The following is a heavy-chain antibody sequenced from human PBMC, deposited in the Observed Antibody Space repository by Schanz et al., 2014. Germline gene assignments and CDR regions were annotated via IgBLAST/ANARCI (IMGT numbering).Heavy chain of an antibody. V-gene: IGHV3-23*04. CDR3: ANNWNRDY. Sequence: EVQLVESGGGWVQPGGSLRLSCAASGFTFSDYSMNWVRQAPGKGPEWVAAVSSRSDEIKYADSVRGRFTISRDNSRSTMYLQMNSLRAEDTAVYYCANNWNRDYWGQGTLVTVSS. CDR2: VSSRSDEI. J-gene: IGHJ4*02. CDR1: GFTFSDYS. D-gene: IGHD1-20*01.